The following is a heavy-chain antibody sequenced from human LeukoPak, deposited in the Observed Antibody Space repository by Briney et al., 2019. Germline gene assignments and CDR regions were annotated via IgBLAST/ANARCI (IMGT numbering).Heavy chain of an antibody. V-gene: IGHV3-15*01. D-gene: IGHD3-22*01. CDR1: GFTFSNAW. CDR3: TRGYYDSSTIDY. J-gene: IGHJ4*02. Sequence: GGSLRLSCAASGFTFSNAWMSWVRQAPGKGLEWVGRIKSKTDGGTTDYAAPVKGRFTISRDDSKNTLYLQMNSLKTEDTVVYYCTRGYYDSSTIDYWGQGTLVTVSS. CDR2: IKSKTDGGTT.